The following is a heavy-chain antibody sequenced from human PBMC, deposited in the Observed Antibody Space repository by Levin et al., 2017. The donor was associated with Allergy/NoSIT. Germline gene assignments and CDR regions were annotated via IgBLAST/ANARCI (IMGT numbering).Heavy chain of an antibody. V-gene: IGHV4-39*01. Sequence: KPSETLSLTCTVSGGSISSTTHYWGWIRQPPGKGLEWIGNMYYSGSTYYNPSLKSRVTISVDTSKNQFSLKLSSVAAADTAVYYCVRQGYNWNFGGWFDPWGQGTLVTVSS. CDR2: MYYSGST. J-gene: IGHJ5*02. CDR3: VRQGYNWNFGGWFDP. D-gene: IGHD1-7*01. CDR1: GGSISSTTHY.